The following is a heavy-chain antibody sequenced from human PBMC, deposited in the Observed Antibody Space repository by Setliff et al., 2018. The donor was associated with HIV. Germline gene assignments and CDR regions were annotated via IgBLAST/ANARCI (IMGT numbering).Heavy chain of an antibody. CDR2: MKEGGRT. CDR1: GDSLNSDAFS. V-gene: IGHV4-30-2*01. J-gene: IGHJ3*02. Sequence: PSETLSLTCAMSGDSLNSDAFSWSWIRLPPGEGLEWIGYMKEGGRTYYNPSLRSRVTITSDKSKNQLSLTLNSVTAADTAVYYCGRVAGYCAPSRCYGYNAFDIWGPGTMVTVSS. CDR3: GRVAGYCAPSRCYGYNAFDI. D-gene: IGHD2-15*01.